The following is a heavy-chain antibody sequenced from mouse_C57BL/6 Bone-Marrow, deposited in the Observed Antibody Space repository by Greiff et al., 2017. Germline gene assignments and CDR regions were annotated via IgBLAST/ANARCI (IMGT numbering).Heavy chain of an antibody. J-gene: IGHJ1*03. CDR3: ARERYYYSSSFYWYFDV. CDR2: INPNNGGT. V-gene: IGHV1-22*01. Sequence: VQLQQSGPELVKPGASVKMSCKATGYTFTDYNMHWVKQSHGKSLEWIGYINPNNGGTSYNQKFKGKATLTVNKSSSTAYMELSSLTSEDSAVYYCARERYYYSSSFYWYFDVWGTGTTVTVAS. CDR1: GYTFTDYN. D-gene: IGHD1-1*01.